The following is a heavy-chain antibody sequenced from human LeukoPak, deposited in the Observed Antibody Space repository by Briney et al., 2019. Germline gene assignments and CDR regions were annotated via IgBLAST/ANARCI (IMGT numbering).Heavy chain of an antibody. D-gene: IGHD5-12*01. CDR2: IIPILGIA. Sequence: GASVKVSCKASGGTFSSYAISWVRQAPGQGLEWIGRIIPILGIANYAQKFQGRVTITADKSTSTAYMELSSLRSEDTAVYYCARMSGYDGPYYFDYWGQGTLVTVSS. CDR3: ARMSGYDGPYYFDY. CDR1: GGTFSSYA. J-gene: IGHJ4*02. V-gene: IGHV1-69*04.